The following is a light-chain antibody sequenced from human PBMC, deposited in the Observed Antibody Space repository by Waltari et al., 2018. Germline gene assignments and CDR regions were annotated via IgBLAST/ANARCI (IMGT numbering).Light chain of an antibody. CDR1: SLRSYY. J-gene: IGLJ2*01. CDR2: DKN. CDR3: HSRDGSGVGGS. V-gene: IGLV3-19*01. Sequence: SSELTQDPAVSVAMGQTVRITCQGDSLRSYYASWYQQRPGQAPILVMYDKNNRPSGVPDRFSGSSSDDAASLTITGAQAEDEGSYYSHSRDGSGVGGSFGGGTKLTVL.